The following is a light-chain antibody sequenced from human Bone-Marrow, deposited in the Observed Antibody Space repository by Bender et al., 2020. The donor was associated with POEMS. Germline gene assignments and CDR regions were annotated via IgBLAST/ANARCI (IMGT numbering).Light chain of an antibody. Sequence: QSVLTQPPSVSGAPGQRVTISCTGSSSNIGAGYDVHWYQQVPGTAPKVVIYDSTSRPSGVPDRFSGSKSGNTASLTVSGLQAEDEADYYCYSYAGSNKVFGGGTRLTVL. V-gene: IGLV1-40*01. J-gene: IGLJ2*01. CDR2: DST. CDR1: SSNIGAGYD. CDR3: YSYAGSNKV.